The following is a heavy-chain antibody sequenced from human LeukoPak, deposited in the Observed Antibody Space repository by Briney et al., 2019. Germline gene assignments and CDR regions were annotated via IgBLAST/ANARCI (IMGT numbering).Heavy chain of an antibody. CDR3: ARGSFVGSTSCDY. Sequence: SETLSLTCTVSGGSISSGGYYWSWIGQHPGKGLEWIGYIYYSGSTYYNQSLKSRVTISVDTSKNQFSLKLSSVTAADTAVYYCARGSFVGSTSCDYWGQGTLVTVSS. J-gene: IGHJ4*02. V-gene: IGHV4-31*03. D-gene: IGHD2-2*01. CDR1: GGSISSGGYY. CDR2: IYYSGST.